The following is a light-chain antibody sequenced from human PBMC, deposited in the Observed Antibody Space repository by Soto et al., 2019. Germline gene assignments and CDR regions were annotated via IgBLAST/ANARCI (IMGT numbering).Light chain of an antibody. CDR3: SSYAGSGVLK. CDR2: AVT. J-gene: IGLJ2*01. V-gene: IGLV2-18*02. Sequence: QSALTQPPSVSGSPGQSVTISCTGTSSDVGKYDRVSWYQQPPGTAPKLMIYAVTYRPSGVPDRFSGSKCGNTASLTISRLQAEDEADYYCSSYAGSGVLKFGGGTKVTVL. CDR1: SSDVGKYDR.